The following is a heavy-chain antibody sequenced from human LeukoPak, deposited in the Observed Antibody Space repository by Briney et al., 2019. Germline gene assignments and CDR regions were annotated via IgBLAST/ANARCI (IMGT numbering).Heavy chain of an antibody. J-gene: IGHJ4*02. Sequence: GGSLRLSCAASGFSFGSYGIHWVRQAPGKGLEWVSSISGSGGSTYYADSVKGRFTISRDNSKNTPYLQMNSLRAEDTAVYYCAKGPLLWDWGQGTLVTVSS. CDR1: GFSFGSYG. V-gene: IGHV3-23*01. CDR2: ISGSGGST. D-gene: IGHD2/OR15-2a*01. CDR3: AKGPLLWD.